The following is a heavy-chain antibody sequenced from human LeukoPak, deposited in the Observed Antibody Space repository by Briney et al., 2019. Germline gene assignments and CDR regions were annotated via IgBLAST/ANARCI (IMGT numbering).Heavy chain of an antibody. CDR3: ARGKGHDYGDQRNFDY. V-gene: IGHV4-34*01. J-gene: IGHJ4*02. CDR2: INHSGST. D-gene: IGHD4-17*01. Sequence: SETLSLTCAVYGGSFSGYYWSRIRQPPGKGLEWIGEINHSGSTNYNPSLKSRVTISVDTSKNQFSLKLSSVTAADTAVYYCARGKGHDYGDQRNFDYWGQGTLVTVSS. CDR1: GGSFSGYY.